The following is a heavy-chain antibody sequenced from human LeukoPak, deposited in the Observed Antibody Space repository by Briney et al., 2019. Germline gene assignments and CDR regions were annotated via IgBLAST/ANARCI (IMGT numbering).Heavy chain of an antibody. CDR3: AKDLYSGSSNDASDI. CDR1: GFTFSSYG. J-gene: IGHJ3*02. Sequence: GGSLRLSCAASGFTFSSYGMHWVRQAPGKGLEWVAFIRYDESDSYYADSVKGRFTISRDNSKNTLYLQMNSLRAEDTAVYYCAKDLYSGSSNDASDIWGQGTMVTVSS. V-gene: IGHV3-30*02. D-gene: IGHD1-26*01. CDR2: IRYDESDS.